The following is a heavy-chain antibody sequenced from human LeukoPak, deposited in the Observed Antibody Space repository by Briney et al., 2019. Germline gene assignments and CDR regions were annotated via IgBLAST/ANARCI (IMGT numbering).Heavy chain of an antibody. CDR2: MYYSGST. Sequence: SETLSLTCSVSGGPISSYYWSWIRQPPAKGLEYIGYMYYSGSTNYNPSLKSRVTISADTSKNQFSLKLSSVTAADTAVYYCARLKGGYNQPWDYWGQGTLVTVSS. CDR1: GGPISSYY. CDR3: ARLKGGYNQPWDY. D-gene: IGHD5-24*01. J-gene: IGHJ4*02. V-gene: IGHV4-59*08.